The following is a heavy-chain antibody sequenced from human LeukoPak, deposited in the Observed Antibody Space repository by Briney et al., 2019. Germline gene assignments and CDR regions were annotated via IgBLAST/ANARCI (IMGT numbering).Heavy chain of an antibody. CDR3: ARSRTTPHYMDV. Sequence: SETLSLTCTVSGGSISSYYWSWIRQPPGKGLEWIGYIYYSGSTNYNPSLKSRVTISVDTSKNQFSLKLSSVTAADTAVYYCARSRTTPHYMDVWGKGTTVTVSS. CDR2: IYYSGST. D-gene: IGHD1-7*01. V-gene: IGHV4-59*01. CDR1: GGSISSYY. J-gene: IGHJ6*03.